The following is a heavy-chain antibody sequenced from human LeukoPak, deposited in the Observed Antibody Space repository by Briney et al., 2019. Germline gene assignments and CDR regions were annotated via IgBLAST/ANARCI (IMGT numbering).Heavy chain of an antibody. V-gene: IGHV1-46*01. Sequence: GASVKVSCKASGYTFTSYYMHWVRQAPGQGLEWMGIINPSGGSTSYAQKFQGRVTMTTDTSTSTAYMELRSLRSDDTAVYYCARVLADGGLRLGELSPPDYWGQGTLVTVSS. D-gene: IGHD3-16*02. J-gene: IGHJ4*02. CDR3: ARVLADGGLRLGELSPPDY. CDR2: INPSGGST. CDR1: GYTFTSYY.